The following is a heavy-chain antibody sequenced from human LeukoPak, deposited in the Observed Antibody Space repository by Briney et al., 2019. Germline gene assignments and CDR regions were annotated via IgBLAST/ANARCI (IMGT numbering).Heavy chain of an antibody. CDR3: AKEASSSQDFDY. J-gene: IGHJ4*02. CDR2: IIPILGIA. V-gene: IGHV1-69*04. CDR1: GGTFSSYA. D-gene: IGHD6-13*01. Sequence: SVKVSCKASGGTFSSYAISWVRQAPGQGLEWMGRIIPILGIANYAQKFQGRVTITADKSTSTAYMELSSLRSEDTAVYYYAKEASSSQDFDYWGQGTLVTVSS.